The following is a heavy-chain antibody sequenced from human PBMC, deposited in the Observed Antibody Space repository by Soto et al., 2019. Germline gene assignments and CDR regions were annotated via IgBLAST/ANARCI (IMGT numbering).Heavy chain of an antibody. CDR2: ISAYNGNT. V-gene: IGHV1-18*01. D-gene: IGHD2-21*02. Sequence: QVQLVQSGAEVKKPGASVKVSCKASGYTFTSYGISWVRQAPGQGLEWMGWISAYNGNTNYAQKLQGRVTMTTDTSTRTAYMEQRSLRSDDTAVYSCARDELAYCGGDCYSSFQPWGQGTLVTVSS. J-gene: IGHJ1*01. CDR3: ARDELAYCGGDCYSSFQP. CDR1: GYTFTSYG.